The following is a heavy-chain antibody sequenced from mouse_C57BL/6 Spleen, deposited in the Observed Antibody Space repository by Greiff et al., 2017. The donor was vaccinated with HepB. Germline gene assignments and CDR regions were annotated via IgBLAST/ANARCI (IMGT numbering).Heavy chain of an antibody. CDR3: AYYSNFVDY. D-gene: IGHD2-5*01. J-gene: IGHJ2*01. Sequence: QVQLKQPGAELVRPGTSVKLSCKASGYTFTSYWMHWVKQRPGQGLEWIGVIDPSDSYTNYNQKFKGKATLTVDTSSSTAYMQLSSLTSEDSAVYYCAYYSNFVDYWGQGTTLTVSS. CDR2: IDPSDSYT. V-gene: IGHV1-59*01. CDR1: GYTFTSYW.